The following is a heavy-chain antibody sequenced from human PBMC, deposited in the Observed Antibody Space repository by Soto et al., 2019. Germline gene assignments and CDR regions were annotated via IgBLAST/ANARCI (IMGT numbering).Heavy chain of an antibody. Sequence: EVQLVESGGGLVQPGGSLRLSCAASGFTFSDHYMDWVRQAPGKGLEWVGLIRDKANSYTTEYAASVRGRFTISGDESKNSVYLQMNSLKTEDTAVYYCARRPGSGRSVDYWGQGNLVTVSS. CDR3: ARRPGSGRSVDY. CDR2: IRDKANSYTT. D-gene: IGHD3-10*01. CDR1: GFTFSDHY. V-gene: IGHV3-72*01. J-gene: IGHJ4*02.